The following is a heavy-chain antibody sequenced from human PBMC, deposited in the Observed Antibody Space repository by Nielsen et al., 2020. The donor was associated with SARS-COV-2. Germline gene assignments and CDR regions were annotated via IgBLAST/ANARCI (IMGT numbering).Heavy chain of an antibody. V-gene: IGHV3-21*01. D-gene: IGHD6-6*01. Sequence: GGSLRLSCAASGFTFSSYSMNWVRQAPGKGLEWVSSISSSSSYIYYADSVKGRFTISRDNAKNSLYLQMNSLRAEDTAVYYCARDGDYSSSPGYYYGMDVWGQGTTVTVSS. J-gene: IGHJ6*02. CDR2: ISSSSSYI. CDR1: GFTFSSYS. CDR3: ARDGDYSSSPGYYYGMDV.